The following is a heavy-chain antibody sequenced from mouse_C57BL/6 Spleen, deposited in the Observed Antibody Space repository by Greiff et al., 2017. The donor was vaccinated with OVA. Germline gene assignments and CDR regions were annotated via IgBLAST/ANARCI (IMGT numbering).Heavy chain of an antibody. CDR1: GYTFTSYW. CDR3: ARGYSNYGAY. J-gene: IGHJ3*01. V-gene: IGHV1-52*01. D-gene: IGHD2-5*01. Sequence: QVQLQQSGAELVRPGSSVKLSCKASGYTFTSYWMHWVKQRPIQGLEWIGNIDPSDSETHYNQKFKDKATLTVDKSSSTAYMQLSSLTSEDSAVYYCARGYSNYGAYWGQGTLVTVSA. CDR2: IDPSDSET.